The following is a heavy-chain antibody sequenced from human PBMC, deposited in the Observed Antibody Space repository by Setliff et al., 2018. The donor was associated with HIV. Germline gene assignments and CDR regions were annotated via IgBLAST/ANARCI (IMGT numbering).Heavy chain of an antibody. D-gene: IGHD2-2*01. CDR1: GGSINNYY. Sequence: SETLSLTCAMSGGSINNYYWGWIRQPPGKTLEWIGYISYTGSTKYNPSLQSRVTFSLHTSENKFSLNLNSVTAADTAVYYCARLTDSTSWFARFDYWGHGVLVTVSS. CDR3: ARLTDSTSWFARFDY. V-gene: IGHV4-59*01. CDR2: ISYTGST. J-gene: IGHJ4*01.